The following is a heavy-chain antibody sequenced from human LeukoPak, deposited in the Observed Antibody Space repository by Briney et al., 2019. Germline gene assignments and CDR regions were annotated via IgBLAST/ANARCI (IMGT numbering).Heavy chain of an antibody. Sequence: SETLSLTCAVYGGSFSGYYWSRIRQPPGKGLEWIGEINHSGSTNYNPSLKSRVTITLDTSKNHLSLKLSSVTAADTAVYYCARSPPFCLRRGAFEMDVWGKGTTVTISS. CDR1: GGSFSGYY. J-gene: IGHJ6*04. V-gene: IGHV4-34*01. D-gene: IGHD3-10*01. CDR2: INHSGST. CDR3: ARSPPFCLRRGAFEMDV.